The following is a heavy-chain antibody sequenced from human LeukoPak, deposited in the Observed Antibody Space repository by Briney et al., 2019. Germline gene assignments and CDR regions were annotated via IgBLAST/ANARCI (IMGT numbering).Heavy chain of an antibody. CDR2: IITILGIA. D-gene: IGHD1-7*01. J-gene: IGHJ2*01. CDR3: ARWYSVGWNYYFDL. Sequence: SVKVSCKASGGTFSSYAISWVRQAPGQGLEWMGRIITILGIANYAQKFQGRVTITADKSTSTAYMELSSLRSEDTAVYYCARWYSVGWNYYFDLWGRGTLVTVSS. CDR1: GGTFSSYA. V-gene: IGHV1-69*04.